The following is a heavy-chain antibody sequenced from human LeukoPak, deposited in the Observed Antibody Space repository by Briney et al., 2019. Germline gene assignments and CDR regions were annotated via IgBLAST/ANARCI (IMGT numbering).Heavy chain of an antibody. D-gene: IGHD7-27*01. V-gene: IGHV1-18*01. Sequence: GASVKVSCKASGYTFTSYGISWVRQAPGQGLEWTGWISAYNGNTNFAQKLQDRVTMTTDTSTSTAYMELRSLRSDDTAVYYCARAEKPNWGNYYYYCMDVWGKGTTVTVSS. CDR1: GYTFTSYG. CDR3: ARAEKPNWGNYYYYCMDV. CDR2: ISAYNGNT. J-gene: IGHJ6*03.